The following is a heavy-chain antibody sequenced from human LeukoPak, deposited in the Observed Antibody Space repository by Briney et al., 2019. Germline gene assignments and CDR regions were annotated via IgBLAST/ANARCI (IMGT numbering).Heavy chain of an antibody. CDR2: INPSGGST. CDR1: GYTFTSYY. V-gene: IGHV1-46*01. J-gene: IGHJ6*02. D-gene: IGHD2-2*01. CDR3: ARDHCSANSCYEDYYNGLDV. Sequence: ASVKVSCKASGYTFTSYYMHWVRQAPGQGLEWMGIINPSGGSTSYAQKFQGRVTMTRDTSTSTVYMELSSLRSDDTAVYYCARDHCSANSCYEDYYNGLDVWGQGTTVTVSS.